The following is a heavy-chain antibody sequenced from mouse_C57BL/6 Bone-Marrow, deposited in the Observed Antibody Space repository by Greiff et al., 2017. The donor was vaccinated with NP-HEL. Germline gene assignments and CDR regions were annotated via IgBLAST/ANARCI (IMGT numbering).Heavy chain of an antibody. J-gene: IGHJ2*01. V-gene: IGHV14-4*01. CDR2: IDPENGDT. D-gene: IGHD1-1*01. CDR1: GFNIKDDY. CDR3: TTFYYYGSSDY. Sequence: EVQLQQSGAELVRPGASVKLSCTASGFNIKDDYMHWVKQRPEQGLEWIGWIDPENGDTEYASKFQGKATITEDTSSNTAYLQRSSLTSEDTAVYYCTTFYYYGSSDYWGQGTTLTVSS.